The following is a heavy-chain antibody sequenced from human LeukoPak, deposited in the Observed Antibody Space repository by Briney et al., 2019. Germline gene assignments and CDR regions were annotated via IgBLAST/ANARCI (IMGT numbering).Heavy chain of an antibody. J-gene: IGHJ4*02. CDR1: GGSIRSGDYY. Sequence: SQTLSLTCTVSGGSIRSGDYYWSWIRQPAGKGLEWIGRIYTSGSTNYNPSLKSRVTISLDTSKNQFSLKLSSVTAADTAVYCCARMAGVPQFVYFDYWGQGTLVTVSS. CDR3: ARMAGVPQFVYFDY. V-gene: IGHV4-61*02. CDR2: IYTSGST. D-gene: IGHD3-16*02.